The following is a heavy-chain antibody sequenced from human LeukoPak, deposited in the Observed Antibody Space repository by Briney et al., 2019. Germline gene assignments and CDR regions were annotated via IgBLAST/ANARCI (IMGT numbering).Heavy chain of an antibody. CDR1: GFTFSSYA. CDR2: ISYDGSNK. V-gene: IGHV3-30-3*01. D-gene: IGHD5-18*01. CDR3: ARAGYSYGVGYMDV. Sequence: GGSLRLSCAASGFTFSSYAMHWVRQAPGKGLEWVAVISYDGSNKYYADSVKGRFTISRDNAKNTLYLQMNSLRAEDTAVYYCARAGYSYGVGYMDVWGKGTTVTVSS. J-gene: IGHJ6*03.